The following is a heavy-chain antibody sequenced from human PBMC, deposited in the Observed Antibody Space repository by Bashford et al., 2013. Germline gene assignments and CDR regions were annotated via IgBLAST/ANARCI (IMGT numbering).Heavy chain of an antibody. Sequence: ASVKVSCKASGNSFTSYYLHWVRQAPGQGLEWMGTINPTSGHIDIAQKFQGRATMTRDTSTSTVYMDLSSLTSEDTALYYCAREFRAVKYFDYWGQGTLVTVSS. CDR2: INPTSGHI. J-gene: IGHJ4*02. CDR1: GNSFTSYY. CDR3: AREFRAVKYFDY. V-gene: IGHV1-46*01. D-gene: IGHD2/OR15-2a*01.